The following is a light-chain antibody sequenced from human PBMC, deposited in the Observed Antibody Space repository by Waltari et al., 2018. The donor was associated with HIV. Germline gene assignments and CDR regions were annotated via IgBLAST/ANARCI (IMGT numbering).Light chain of an antibody. CDR2: GNT. Sequence: QSVLTQPPSVSGAPGQRVTISCTGSSSNIRAGYDVHWFQQLPGTAPKRLLYGNTNRPAGVPDRFSGSKSGTSASLAITGLQAEDEADYYCQSYDSGLSADVFGTGTKVTVL. CDR1: SSNIRAGYD. V-gene: IGLV1-40*01. J-gene: IGLJ1*01. CDR3: QSYDSGLSADV.